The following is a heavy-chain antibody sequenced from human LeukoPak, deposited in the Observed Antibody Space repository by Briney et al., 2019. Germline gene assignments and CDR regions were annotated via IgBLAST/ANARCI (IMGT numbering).Heavy chain of an antibody. D-gene: IGHD6-19*01. J-gene: IGHJ4*02. CDR2: IKRDGSQK. CDR1: GFTFSSYS. CDR3: ARETPDSSGWD. Sequence: GGSLRLSCAASGFTFSSYSMNWVRQAPGKGLEWVANIKRDGSQKNYVDSVKGRFTISRDNAKNSLYLQMNSLRVEDTAIYYCARETPDSSGWDWGQGTLVTVSS. V-gene: IGHV3-7*01.